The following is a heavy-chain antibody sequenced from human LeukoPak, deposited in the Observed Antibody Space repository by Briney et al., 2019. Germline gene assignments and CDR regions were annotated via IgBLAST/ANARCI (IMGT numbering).Heavy chain of an antibody. J-gene: IGHJ4*02. V-gene: IGHV4-61*05. CDR2: IYYSGST. D-gene: IGHD2-8*01. CDR3: ARGYCTNAVCSLGPTQA. CDR1: GGSISGSISSYY. Sequence: SETLSLTCTVSGGSISGSISSYYWNWIRQPPGKGLEWIGYIYYSGSTNYNPSLKSRVTISVDTSKNQFSLKLSSVTAADTAVYYCARGYCTNAVCSLGPTQAWGKGTLVTVSS.